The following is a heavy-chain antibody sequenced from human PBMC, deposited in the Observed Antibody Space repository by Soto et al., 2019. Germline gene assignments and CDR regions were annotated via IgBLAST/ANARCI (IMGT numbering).Heavy chain of an antibody. CDR3: ARGDHSGSWRIDY. Sequence: GASVKGSCKASGYTFTSYHISWLRQAPGQGLEWMGWISAYNGNTNYAQKFQGRVTMTTDTSTNTAYMELRSLRSEDTAVYYCARGDHSGSWRIDYWGQGTLVTVSS. CDR2: ISAYNGNT. CDR1: GYTFTSYH. D-gene: IGHD3-10*01. V-gene: IGHV1-18*01. J-gene: IGHJ4*02.